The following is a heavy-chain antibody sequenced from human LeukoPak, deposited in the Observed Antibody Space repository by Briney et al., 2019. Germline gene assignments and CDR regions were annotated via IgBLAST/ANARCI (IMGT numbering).Heavy chain of an antibody. Sequence: SVKVSCKASGGTFSSYAISWVRQAPGQGLEWMGRIIPIFGTANYAQKFQGRVTITTDESTSAAYMEMSSLRSEDTAVYYCARQLGSNFPFDSSGYYDYWGQGTLVTVSS. CDR1: GGTFSSYA. J-gene: IGHJ4*02. V-gene: IGHV1-69*05. CDR3: ARQLGSNFPFDSSGYYDY. D-gene: IGHD3-22*01. CDR2: IIPIFGTA.